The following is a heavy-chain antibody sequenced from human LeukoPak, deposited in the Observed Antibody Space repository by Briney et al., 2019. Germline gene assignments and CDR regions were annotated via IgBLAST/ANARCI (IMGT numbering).Heavy chain of an antibody. CDR2: ISTSGESA. J-gene: IGHJ4*02. CDR3: AKDRGSGYHYFDY. D-gene: IGHD3-22*01. Sequence: GGSLRLSCPVSGFTFSSYAMSWVRQAPGRGLEWVTVISTSGESAYYADSVKGRFTISRDNSKNTLYLQMNSLRAEDTAVYYCAKDRGSGYHYFDYWGQGTLVTVSS. V-gene: IGHV3-23*01. CDR1: GFTFSSYA.